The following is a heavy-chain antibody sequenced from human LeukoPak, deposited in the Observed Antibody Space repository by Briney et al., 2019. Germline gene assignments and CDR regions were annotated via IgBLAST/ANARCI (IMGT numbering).Heavy chain of an antibody. CDR1: GFTFSSYS. CDR2: ISSSSTTI. J-gene: IGHJ4*02. CDR3: AKVHSGSYYPFDY. Sequence: GGSLRLSCAASGFTFSSYSMNWVRQAPGKGLEWVSYISSSSTTIYYADSVKGRFTISRDNSKNTLYLQMNSLRAEDTAVYYCAKVHSGSYYPFDYWGQGTLVTVSS. V-gene: IGHV3-48*01. D-gene: IGHD1-26*01.